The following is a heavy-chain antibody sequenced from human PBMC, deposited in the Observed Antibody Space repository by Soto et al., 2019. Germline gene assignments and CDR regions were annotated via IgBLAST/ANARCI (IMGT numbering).Heavy chain of an antibody. CDR2: ISGSGGST. V-gene: IGHV3-23*01. Sequence: GGSLRLSCAASGFTFSSYAMSWVRQAPGKGLEWVSAISGSGGSTYYADSVKGRFTISRDNSKNTLYLQMNSLRAEDTAVYYCAKDRSVGYDILTGYYILRLYFDYWGQGTLVTVSS. CDR1: GFTFSSYA. D-gene: IGHD3-9*01. CDR3: AKDRSVGYDILTGYYILRLYFDY. J-gene: IGHJ4*02.